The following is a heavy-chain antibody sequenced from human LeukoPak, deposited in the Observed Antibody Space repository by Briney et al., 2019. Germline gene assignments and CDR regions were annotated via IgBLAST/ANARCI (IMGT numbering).Heavy chain of an antibody. CDR2: IVGDGSKA. V-gene: IGHV3-33*05. J-gene: IGHJ4*02. Sequence: GRSLRLSCAASGFTFSTYGMQWVRQAPGKGLEWVAVIVGDGSKAHCADSVRGRFTVSRDNSKNTLYLQMNSLRAGDTAVHYCARGSITGDNSLDFWGRGTLVTVSS. CDR1: GFTFSTYG. D-gene: IGHD7-27*01. CDR3: ARGSITGDNSLDF.